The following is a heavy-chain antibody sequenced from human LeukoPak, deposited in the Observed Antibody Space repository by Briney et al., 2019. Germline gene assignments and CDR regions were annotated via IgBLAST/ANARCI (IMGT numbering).Heavy chain of an antibody. CDR2: ISSSGSTI. CDR1: GFTFSDYY. Sequence: KPGGSLRLSCAASGFTFSDYYMSWLRQAPGKGLEWVSYISSSGSTIYYADSVKGRFTISRDNAKNSLYLQMNSLRAEDTAVYYCARGTYYYDSSGPSDAFDIWGQGTMVTVSS. D-gene: IGHD3-22*01. J-gene: IGHJ3*02. V-gene: IGHV3-11*04. CDR3: ARGTYYYDSSGPSDAFDI.